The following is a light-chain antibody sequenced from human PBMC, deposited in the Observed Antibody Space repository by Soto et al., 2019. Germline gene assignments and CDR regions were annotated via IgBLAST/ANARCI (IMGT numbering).Light chain of an antibody. Sequence: QSVLTQPPSVSGSPGQSVTISCTGTSSDVGSYNRVSWYQQPPGTAPKLMIYEVSNRPSGVPDRFSGSKSGNTASLTISGLQAEDEADYYCSSYTSVSTWLFGGGTKVTVL. J-gene: IGLJ2*01. CDR1: SSDVGSYNR. V-gene: IGLV2-18*02. CDR3: SSYTSVSTWL. CDR2: EVS.